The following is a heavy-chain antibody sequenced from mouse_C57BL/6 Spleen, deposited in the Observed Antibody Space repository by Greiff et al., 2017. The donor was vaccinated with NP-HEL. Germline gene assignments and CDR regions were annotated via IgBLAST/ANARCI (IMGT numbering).Heavy chain of an antibody. CDR2: INPNNGGT. V-gene: IGHV1-26*01. CDR3: ARPFFTTVVATWFAY. Sequence: VQLQQSGPELVKPGASVKISCKASGYTFTDYYMNWVKQSHGKSLEWIGDINPNNGGTSYNQKFKGKATLTVDKSSSTAYMELRSLTSEDSAVYYCARPFFTTVVATWFAYWGQGTLVTVSA. CDR1: GYTFTDYY. D-gene: IGHD1-1*01. J-gene: IGHJ3*01.